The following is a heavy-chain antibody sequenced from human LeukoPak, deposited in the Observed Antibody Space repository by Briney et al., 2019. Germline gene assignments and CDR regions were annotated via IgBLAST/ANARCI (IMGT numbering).Heavy chain of an antibody. CDR1: GGSISSGGYY. CDR2: IYYSGST. V-gene: IGHV4-31*03. Sequence: SQTLSLTRTVSGGSISSGGYYWSWIRQHPGKGLEWIGYIYYSGSTYYNPSLKSRVTLSVDTSKNQFSLKLSSVTAADTAVYYCARGTGTTWFDPWGQGTLVTVSS. CDR3: ARGTGTTWFDP. D-gene: IGHD1-1*01. J-gene: IGHJ5*02.